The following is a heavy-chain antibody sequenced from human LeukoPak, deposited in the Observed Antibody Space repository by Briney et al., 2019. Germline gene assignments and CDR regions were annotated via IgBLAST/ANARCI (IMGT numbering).Heavy chain of an antibody. CDR2: ISGGGSTI. V-gene: IGHV3-23*01. CDR3: ARAAPYYLDY. Sequence: PGGSLRLSCVASGFTFSSYSMSWVRQAPGKGLEWVSVISGGGSTIYYADSVKGRFTISRDNSKNTLSLQMNSLRAEDTAVYYCARAAPYYLDYWGQGTLVTVSS. J-gene: IGHJ4*02. CDR1: GFTFSSYS.